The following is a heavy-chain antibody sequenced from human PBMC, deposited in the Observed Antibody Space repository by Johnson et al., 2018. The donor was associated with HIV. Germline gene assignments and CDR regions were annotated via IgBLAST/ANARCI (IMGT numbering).Heavy chain of an antibody. CDR2: ILYDGSKK. CDR3: AKEPLVRGVNAFDI. D-gene: IGHD3-10*01. V-gene: IGHV3-30*18. CDR1: GFTFDDYA. J-gene: IGHJ3*02. Sequence: QVQLVESGGGLVQPGRSLRLSCAASGFTFDDYAMHWVRQAPGKGLEWVALILYDGSKKYYADSVKGRFTISRDNSKNTLFLQMNSLRAEDTAVYYCAKEPLVRGVNAFDIWGQGTMVTVSS.